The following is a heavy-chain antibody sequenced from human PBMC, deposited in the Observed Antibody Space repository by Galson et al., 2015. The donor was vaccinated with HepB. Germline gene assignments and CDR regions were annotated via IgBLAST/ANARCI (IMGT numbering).Heavy chain of an antibody. CDR2: ISYDGSNK. J-gene: IGHJ4*02. D-gene: IGHD1-26*01. V-gene: IGHV3-30*18. CDR1: GFTFSSYG. CDR3: AKSLVGATPDASNFDY. Sequence: SLRLSCAASGFTFSSYGMYWVRQAPGKGLEWVAVISYDGSNKYYADSVKGRFTISRDNSKNTLYLQMNSLRAEDTAVYYCAKSLVGATPDASNFDYWGQGTLVTVSS.